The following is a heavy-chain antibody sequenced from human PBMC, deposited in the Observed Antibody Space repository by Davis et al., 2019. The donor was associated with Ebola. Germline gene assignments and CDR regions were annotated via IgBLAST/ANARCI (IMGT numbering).Heavy chain of an antibody. Sequence: ASVKVSCKASGYTFTGYYMHWVRQAPGQGLEWMGWINPNSGGTNYAQKFQGRVTMTRDTSISTAYMELSSLRSEDTAVYYCARGQMTTVTTGGYFQHWGQGTLVTVSS. CDR3: ARGQMTTVTTGGYFQH. CDR2: INPNSGGT. D-gene: IGHD4-17*01. CDR1: GYTFTGYY. J-gene: IGHJ1*01. V-gene: IGHV1-2*02.